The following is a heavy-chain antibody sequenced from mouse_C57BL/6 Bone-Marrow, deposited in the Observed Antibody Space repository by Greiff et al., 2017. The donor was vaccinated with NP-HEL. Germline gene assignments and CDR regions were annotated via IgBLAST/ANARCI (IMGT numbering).Heavy chain of an antibody. J-gene: IGHJ3*01. CDR2: LDPENGAT. CDR1: GFNIKDDY. V-gene: IGHV14-4*01. Sequence: VQLQQSGAELVRPGASVTLSCTASGFNIKDDYMHWVKQRPEQGLEWIGWLDPENGATEYASKFQGKATITADTSSNTAYLQLSSLTSEDTAVYYCTTCSSWFAYWGQGTLVTVSA. D-gene: IGHD1-1*01. CDR3: TTCSSWFAY.